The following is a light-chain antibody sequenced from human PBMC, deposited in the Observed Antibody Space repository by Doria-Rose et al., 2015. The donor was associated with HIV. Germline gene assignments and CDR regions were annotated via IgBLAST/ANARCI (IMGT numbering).Light chain of an antibody. Sequence: TQSPATLSASPGERATLSCRASQGIGSDLAWYPQKPGQAPRLLIYRASIRATGIPPRFTGGVSGTEFTLTISSLQSEDFAVYFCQQYSQWPPYTFGQGTKLEVK. J-gene: IGKJ2*01. CDR3: QQYSQWPPYT. CDR1: QGIGSD. V-gene: IGKV3-15*01. CDR2: RAS.